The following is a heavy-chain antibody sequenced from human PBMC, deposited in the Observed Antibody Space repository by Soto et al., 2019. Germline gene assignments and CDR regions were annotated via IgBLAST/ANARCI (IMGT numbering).Heavy chain of an antibody. J-gene: IGHJ4*01. CDR2: IDPSNSYT. V-gene: IGHV5-10-1*01. CDR3: VRRYRSSSLPVY. CDR1: GYSFTSYW. D-gene: IGHD6-6*01. Sequence: GESLKISCKGSGYSFTSYWITWVRQMPGKGLEWMGRIDPSNSYTNYSPSFQGHVTISRDTSISTAYLQWNSLKASDTATYYCVRRYRSSSLPVYWGHGTLVTVSS.